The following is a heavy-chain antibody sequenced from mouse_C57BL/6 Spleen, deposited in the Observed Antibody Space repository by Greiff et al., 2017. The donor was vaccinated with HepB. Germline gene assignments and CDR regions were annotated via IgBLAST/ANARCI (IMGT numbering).Heavy chain of an antibody. Sequence: EVKLVESGGGLVKPGGSLKLSCAASGFTFSDYGMHWVRQAPEKGLEWVAYISSGSSTIYYADTVKGRFTISRDNAKNTLFLQMTSLRSEDTAMYYCARREYSNYGSFAYWGQGTLVTVSA. J-gene: IGHJ3*01. V-gene: IGHV5-17*01. CDR2: ISSGSSTI. CDR1: GFTFSDYG. CDR3: ARREYSNYGSFAY. D-gene: IGHD2-5*01.